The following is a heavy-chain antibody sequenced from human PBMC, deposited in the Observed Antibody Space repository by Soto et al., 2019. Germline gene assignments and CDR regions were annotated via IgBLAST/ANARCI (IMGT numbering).Heavy chain of an antibody. J-gene: IGHJ5*02. Sequence: GGSLRLSCAASGFTFDDYAMHSVRQAPGKGLEWVSGISWNSGSIGYADSVKGRFTISRDNDKNSLYLQMNSLRAEDTALYYCAKDIGFRSGGSSNWFDPWGQGTLVTVSS. CDR1: GFTFDDYA. V-gene: IGHV3-9*01. CDR3: AKDIGFRSGGSSNWFDP. D-gene: IGHD2-15*01. CDR2: ISWNSGSI.